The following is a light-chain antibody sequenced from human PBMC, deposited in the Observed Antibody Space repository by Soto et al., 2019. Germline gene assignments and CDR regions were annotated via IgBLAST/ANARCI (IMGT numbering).Light chain of an antibody. V-gene: IGKV3-20*01. CDR2: DAS. CDR3: QHYSPSLLT. Sequence: EIVLTQSPGTLSLSPGERATLSCRASQIISNSYLAWYQQKPGQAPRLLIYDASSRATGIPDRFSGSGSGTDFTLTISRLEPEDFAVYYCQHYSPSLLTFGGGTKVEIK. J-gene: IGKJ4*01. CDR1: QIISNSY.